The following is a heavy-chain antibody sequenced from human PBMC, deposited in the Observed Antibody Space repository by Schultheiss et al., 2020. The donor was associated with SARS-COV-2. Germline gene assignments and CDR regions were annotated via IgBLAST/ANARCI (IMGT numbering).Heavy chain of an antibody. Sequence: GGSLRLSCAASGFTFSSYAMHWVRQAPGKGLEWVSRINRDGDTTHYADSVRGRFTISRDNAKNSLYLQMNSLRAEDTAVYYCARDLPSSGWHIGAALYWGQGTLVTVSS. CDR3: ARDLPSSGWHIGAALY. V-gene: IGHV3-74*01. CDR2: INRDGDTT. J-gene: IGHJ4*02. CDR1: GFTFSSYA. D-gene: IGHD6-19*01.